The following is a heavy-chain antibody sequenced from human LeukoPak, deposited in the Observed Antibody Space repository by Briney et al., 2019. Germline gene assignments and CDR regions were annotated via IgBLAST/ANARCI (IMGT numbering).Heavy chain of an antibody. Sequence: SETLSLTCAVYGGSFSGYYWSWIRQPPGKGLEWIGYIYYSGSTNYNPSLKSRVTISVDTSKNQFSLKLSSVTAADTAVYYCARSPTGHDAFDIWGQGTMATVSS. CDR3: ARSPTGHDAFDI. CDR2: IYYSGST. CDR1: GGSFSGYY. V-gene: IGHV4-59*01. J-gene: IGHJ3*02.